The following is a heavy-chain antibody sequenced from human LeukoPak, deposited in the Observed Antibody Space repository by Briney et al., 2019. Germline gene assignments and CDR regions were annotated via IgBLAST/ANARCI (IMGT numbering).Heavy chain of an antibody. J-gene: IGHJ2*01. V-gene: IGHV4-59*01. CDR2: VYYSGST. CDR1: GDSISSYY. D-gene: IGHD3-10*01. CDR3: ARLQRITMAGPDYWYFDL. Sequence: SETLSLTCTVSGDSISSYYWRWIRQPPEKGLEWIGYVYYSGSTNYNPSLKSRVTISVDTSKTQFSLKMTSVTAADTAVYYCARLQRITMAGPDYWYFDLWGRGTLVTVSS.